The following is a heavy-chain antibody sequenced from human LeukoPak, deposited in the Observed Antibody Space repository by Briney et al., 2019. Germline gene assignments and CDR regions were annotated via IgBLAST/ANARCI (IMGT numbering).Heavy chain of an antibody. CDR3: ARRDFWSGYYPYYFDY. V-gene: IGHV4-34*01. CDR2: INHSGST. CDR1: GGSFSGYY. Sequence: SETLSLTCAVYGGSFSGYYWSWIRQPPGKGLEWIGEINHSGSTNDNPSLKSRVTISVDTSKNQFSLKLSSVTAADTAVYYCARRDFWSGYYPYYFDYWGQGTLVTASS. D-gene: IGHD3-3*01. J-gene: IGHJ4*02.